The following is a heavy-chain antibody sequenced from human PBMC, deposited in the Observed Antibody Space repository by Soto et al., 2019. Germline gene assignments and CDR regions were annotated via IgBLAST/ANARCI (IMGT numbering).Heavy chain of an antibody. V-gene: IGHV3-30-3*01. CDR1: GFTCSSYA. CDR2: ISYDGSNK. J-gene: IGHJ4*02. D-gene: IGHD3-22*01. Sequence: PGGSLRLSCAASGFTCSSYAMHWVRQAPGKGLEWVAVISYDGSNKYYADSVKGRFTISRDNSKNTLYLQMNSLRAEDTAVYYCARGPGDSSGYYYFDYWGQGTLVTAPQ. CDR3: ARGPGDSSGYYYFDY.